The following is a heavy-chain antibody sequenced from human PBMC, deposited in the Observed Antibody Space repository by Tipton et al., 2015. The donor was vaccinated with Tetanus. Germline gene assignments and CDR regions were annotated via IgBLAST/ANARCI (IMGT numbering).Heavy chain of an antibody. V-gene: IGHV4-39*01. D-gene: IGHD3-10*01. CDR3: ARHLYGYWFDP. J-gene: IGHJ5*02. CDR2: IYFEGST. CDR1: GDSISRSY. Sequence: LVKPTETLSLTCTVSGDSISRSYWGWIRQPPGRGLEWIASIYFEGSTYYSPSLKSRVTIAVDRSQNVFSLNLTSVTATDMAVYYCARHLYGYWFDPWGQGALVTVSS.